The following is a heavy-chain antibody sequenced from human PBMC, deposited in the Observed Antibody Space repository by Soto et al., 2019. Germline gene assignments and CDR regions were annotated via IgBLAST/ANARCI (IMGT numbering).Heavy chain of an antibody. CDR3: ARGWGYYFDL. J-gene: IGHJ4*02. CDR2: IKHDGSDS. Sequence: EVQLVESGGGLVQPGGSLRLSCTASGFTFNTYWMTWVRQAPGKGLEWVASIKHDGSDSWYVDSVKGRFIASRENAESLLFLQMESLRADDTAVYYCARGWGYYFDLWVQGTLVTVSS. V-gene: IGHV3-7*01. D-gene: IGHD2-21*01. CDR1: GFTFNTYW.